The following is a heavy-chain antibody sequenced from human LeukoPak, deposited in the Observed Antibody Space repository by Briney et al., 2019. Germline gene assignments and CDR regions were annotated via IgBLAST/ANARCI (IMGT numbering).Heavy chain of an antibody. CDR3: ARDRSGSYYRLPDC. J-gene: IGHJ4*02. CDR2: ISAYNGNT. CDR1: GYTFTSYG. Sequence: ASVKVSCKASGYTFTSYGISWVRQAPGQGLEWMGWISAYNGNTDYAQKLQGRVTITTDTSTTTAYMELRSLSSDDTAVYYCARDRSGSYYRLPDCWGQGTLVTVSS. D-gene: IGHD1-26*01. V-gene: IGHV1-18*01.